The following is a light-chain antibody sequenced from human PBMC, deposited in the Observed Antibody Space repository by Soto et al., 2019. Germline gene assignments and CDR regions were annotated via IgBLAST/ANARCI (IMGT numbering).Light chain of an antibody. CDR3: QQYNKWPWT. Sequence: DIVMTQSPATLSVSPGERATLSCRASQSVSSNLAWYQQKPGQAPRLLMYGVSTRATGIPARLSGSGSGTEFTLTISSLQSEDFAVYYCQQYNKWPWTFGQGTKVDIK. V-gene: IGKV3-15*01. CDR2: GVS. CDR1: QSVSSN. J-gene: IGKJ1*01.